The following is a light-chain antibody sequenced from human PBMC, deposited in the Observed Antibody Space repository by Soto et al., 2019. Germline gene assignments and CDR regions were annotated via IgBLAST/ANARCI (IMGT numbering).Light chain of an antibody. Sequence: EIVLTQSPGTLSLSPGERATLSCRASQSVSSSYLAWYQQKPGQAPRLLIYGASSRATGIPDRFSGSGSGTDFTLPISRLEPEDFAVYYCQQYRTFGQGTKVDIK. CDR2: GAS. V-gene: IGKV3-20*01. CDR1: QSVSSSY. CDR3: QQYRT. J-gene: IGKJ1*01.